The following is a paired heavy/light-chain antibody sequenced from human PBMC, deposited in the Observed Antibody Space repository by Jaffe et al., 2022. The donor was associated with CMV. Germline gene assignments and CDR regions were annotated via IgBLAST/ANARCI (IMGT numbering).Heavy chain of an antibody. CDR1: GYDFSSYW. V-gene: IGHV5-51*01. J-gene: IGHJ4*02. CDR3: ATPLTGYNYAYGH. D-gene: IGHD5-18*01. CDR2: IYPDDSDT. Sequence: EVQLVQSGAEVKKPGDSLKISCKGFGYDFSSYWIAWVRQMPGKGLEWMGRIYPDDSDTEYSPSFRGQVTISVDKSITTAYLQWSSLKASDTAMYYCATPLTGYNYAYGHWGQGAMVTVAS.
Light chain of an antibody. J-gene: IGLJ3*02. CDR2: DVT. V-gene: IGLV2-18*02. Sequence: QSALTQPPSVSGSPGQSVIISCTGTRSDIGSYDRVSWYQQPPGTAPKLMIYDVTSRPSGVPDRFSGSKSGNTASLTISGLQAEDEADYYCSAYTTSRSWVFGGGTKLTVL. CDR3: SAYTTSRSWV. CDR1: RSDIGSYDR.